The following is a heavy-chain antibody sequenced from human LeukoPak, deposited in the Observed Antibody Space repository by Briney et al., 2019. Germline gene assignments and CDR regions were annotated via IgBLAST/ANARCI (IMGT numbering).Heavy chain of an antibody. CDR3: AREVVGATSC. V-gene: IGHV1-2*02. D-gene: IGHD1-26*01. CDR2: INPNSGGA. Sequence: VASVKVSCKASGYTFTGYYMHWVRQAPGQGLEWMGWINPNSGGANYAQKFQGRVTMTRDTSISTAYMELSRLRSDDTAVYYCAREVVGATSCWGQGTLVTVSS. J-gene: IGHJ4*02. CDR1: GYTFTGYY.